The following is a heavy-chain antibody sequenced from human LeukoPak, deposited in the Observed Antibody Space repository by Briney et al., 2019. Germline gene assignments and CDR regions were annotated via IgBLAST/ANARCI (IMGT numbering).Heavy chain of an antibody. CDR2: ITVDGGTT. Sequence: GGSLRLSCAASGFTFGDYTMHWFRQPPGRGLQWVSLITVDGGTTSYAGSVKGRFTISRDNSKNSLSLHMNSLRNEDTDLYYCAKGHFGAGHYWGQGTLVTVSS. CDR1: GFTFGDYT. CDR3: AKGHFGAGHY. D-gene: IGHD3-3*01. J-gene: IGHJ4*02. V-gene: IGHV3-43*02.